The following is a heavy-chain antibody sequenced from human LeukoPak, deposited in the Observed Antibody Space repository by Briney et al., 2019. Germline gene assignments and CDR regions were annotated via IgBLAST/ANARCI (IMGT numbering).Heavy chain of an antibody. Sequence: ASVKVSCKASGYTFTSYGISWVRQAPGQGLEWMGWISAYNGNTNFAQKLQDRVTMTTDTSTNTAYMELRSLTSGDTAVYYCARWDKKTGSYFPHWGQGTLVTVPS. CDR3: ARWDKKTGSYFPH. J-gene: IGHJ1*01. D-gene: IGHD7-27*01. V-gene: IGHV1-18*01. CDR1: GYTFTSYG. CDR2: ISAYNGNT.